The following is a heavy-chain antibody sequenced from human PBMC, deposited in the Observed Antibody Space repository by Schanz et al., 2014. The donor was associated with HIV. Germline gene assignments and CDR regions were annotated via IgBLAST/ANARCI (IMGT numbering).Heavy chain of an antibody. CDR2: IWYDGTNI. Sequence: QEQLVESGGGVVQPGKSLRLSCAASGFTFRNFGMHWVRQAPGKGLEWVAVIWYDGTNIDYADSVKGRFTVSRDNSKNMLYLQMNSLRAEDTAVYYCAREYYSRNWNWFDPWGQGTPGHRLL. CDR1: GFTFRNFG. D-gene: IGHD6-13*01. J-gene: IGHJ5*02. V-gene: IGHV3-33*01. CDR3: AREYYSRNWNWFDP.